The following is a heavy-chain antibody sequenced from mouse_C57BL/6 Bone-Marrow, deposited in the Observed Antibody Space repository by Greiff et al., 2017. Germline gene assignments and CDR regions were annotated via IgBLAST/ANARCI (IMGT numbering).Heavy chain of an antibody. D-gene: IGHD4-1*01. CDR3: ARLSPLGH. V-gene: IGHV1-19*01. CDR2: INPYNGGT. J-gene: IGHJ2*01. CDR1: GYTFTDYY. Sequence: VQLKESGPVLVKPGASVKMSCKASGYTFTDYYMNWVKQSHGKSLEWIGVINPYNGGTSYNQKFKGKATLTVDKSSSTAYMELNSLTSEDSAVYYCARLSPLGHWGQGTTLTVSS.